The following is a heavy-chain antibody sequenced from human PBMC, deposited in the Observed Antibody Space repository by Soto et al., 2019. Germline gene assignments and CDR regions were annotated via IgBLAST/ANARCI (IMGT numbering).Heavy chain of an antibody. J-gene: IGHJ6*02. D-gene: IGHD2-8*01. V-gene: IGHV3-43*01. CDR3: AKDIVPNGDYYYGMDV. CDR2: ISWDGGST. CDR1: GFTFDDYT. Sequence: GGSLRLSCAASGFTFDDYTMHWVRQAPGKGLEWVSLISWDGGSTYYADSVKGRFTISRDNSKNSLYLQMNSLRTEDTALYYCAKDIVPNGDYYYGMDVWGPGTTVTVSS.